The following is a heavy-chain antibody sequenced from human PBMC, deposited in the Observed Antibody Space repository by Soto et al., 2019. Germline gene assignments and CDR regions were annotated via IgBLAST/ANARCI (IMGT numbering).Heavy chain of an antibody. CDR1: GYIFTDYY. J-gene: IGHJ3*01. D-gene: IGHD5-18*01. CDR3: ARKGYGVAFDA. CDR2: INPATGAT. V-gene: IGHV1-2*02. Sequence: QVPLEQSGAEVKKPGASVTVSCKASGYIFTDYYLHWVRQAPGQGLEWMGWINPATGATKYKQNFEGRLSLTRDTSKSTGFMDLSRLKSDDSATYYCARKGYGVAFDAWAQGTLVTVSS.